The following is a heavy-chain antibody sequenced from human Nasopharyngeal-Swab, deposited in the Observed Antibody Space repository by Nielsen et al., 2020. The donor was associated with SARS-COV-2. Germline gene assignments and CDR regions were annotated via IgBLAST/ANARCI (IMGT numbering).Heavy chain of an antibody. Sequence: GESLKISCAASGFTFSSYAMHWVRQAPGKGLEWVAVISYDGSNKYYADSVKGRFTISRDNSKNTLYLQMNSLRAEDTAVYYCARAMYYYDSSGYRNYGGQGTLVTVSS. CDR3: ARAMYYYDSSGYRNY. J-gene: IGHJ4*02. D-gene: IGHD3-22*01. V-gene: IGHV3-30-3*01. CDR2: ISYDGSNK. CDR1: GFTFSSYA.